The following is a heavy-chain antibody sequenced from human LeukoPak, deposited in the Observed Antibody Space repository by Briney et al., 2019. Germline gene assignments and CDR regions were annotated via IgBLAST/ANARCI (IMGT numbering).Heavy chain of an antibody. D-gene: IGHD3-9*01. J-gene: IGHJ4*02. Sequence: GGSLRLSCAASGFTFDDYGMSWVRQAPGKGLEWVSGINRNGGSTGYADSVRGRFTISRDNAKNSLYLQMNSLRAEDTALYYCARGYRYYYFDYWGQGTLVTVSS. CDR3: ARGYRYYYFDY. CDR2: INRNGGST. V-gene: IGHV3-20*04. CDR1: GFTFDDYG.